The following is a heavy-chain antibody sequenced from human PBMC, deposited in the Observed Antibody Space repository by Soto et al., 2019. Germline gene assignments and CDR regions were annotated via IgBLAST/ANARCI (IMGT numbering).Heavy chain of an antibody. CDR3: AHDSYHGSGFYPDDAVDM. J-gene: IGHJ3*02. CDR2: IYCNDDK. D-gene: IGHD3-22*01. V-gene: IGHV2-5*01. CDR1: GFSLRTSGVG. Sequence: SGPTLVNPKQTLTLTCTFSGFSLRTSGVGVGWIRQPPGKALEWLALIYCNDDKRYSPSLRSRLTITKDTSKNQVALTMTNMDAVDTATYFCAHDSYHGSGFYPDDAVDMWGQGTKVTVSS.